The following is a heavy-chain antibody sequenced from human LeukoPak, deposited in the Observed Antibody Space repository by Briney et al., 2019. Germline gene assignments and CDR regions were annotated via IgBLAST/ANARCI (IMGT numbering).Heavy chain of an antibody. CDR3: ARESNYYGSGSYYKVGDFDY. CDR1: GFTFDDNG. CDR2: INWNGGST. Sequence: GGSLRLSCAASGFTFDDNGMSWVRQAPGKGLEWVSGINWNGGSTGYADSVKGRFTISRDNAKNSLYLQMNSLRAEDTALYYCARESNYYGSGSYYKVGDFDYWGQGTLVTVSS. D-gene: IGHD3-10*01. J-gene: IGHJ4*02. V-gene: IGHV3-20*04.